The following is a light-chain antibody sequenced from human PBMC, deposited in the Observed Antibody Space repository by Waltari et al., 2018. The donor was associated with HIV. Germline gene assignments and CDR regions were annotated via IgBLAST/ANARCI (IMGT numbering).Light chain of an antibody. V-gene: IGKV4-1*01. CDR3: QQHHGTPYT. CDR1: QSVLYTSNNNTN. Sequence: EIVMTQSPDSLAVSLGERATINCKSSQSVLYTSNNNTNLALAWYQQKPGQPPKRFIYGASSRGSGVPDGFSGSRSGTDVTLTISSLQTEDAAFYDWQQHHGTPYTFGQGTKVEIK. CDR2: GAS. J-gene: IGKJ2*01.